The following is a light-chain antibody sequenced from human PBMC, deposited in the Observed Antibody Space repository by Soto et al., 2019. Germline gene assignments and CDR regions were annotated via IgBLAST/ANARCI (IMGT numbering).Light chain of an antibody. CDR3: ASFRSGTILV. J-gene: IGLJ1*01. CDR2: EVN. V-gene: IGLV2-14*01. Sequence: QSGLTQPAAVSWSPGQSVTISCTGPRSDIGDSNFISWYQHSPGKAPRLLIYEVNNRPSGVSKRFSGSKAGNTASLTISGLLDDDEADYFCASFRSGTILVFGSGTKATVL. CDR1: RSDIGDSNF.